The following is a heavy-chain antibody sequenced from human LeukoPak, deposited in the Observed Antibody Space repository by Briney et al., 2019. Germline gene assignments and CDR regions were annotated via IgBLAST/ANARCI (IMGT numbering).Heavy chain of an antibody. D-gene: IGHD6-13*01. J-gene: IGHJ4*02. CDR3: VGFRATAGLY. CDR2: ITSNGGSA. Sequence: GGSLRLSCSASGFTFSSYAMYWVCQAPGKGLEYVSAITSNGGSAYYADSVKGRFTISRDNSRNTLYLQMSSLRADDTAVYYCVGFRATAGLYWGQGTLVTVSS. CDR1: GFTFSSYA. V-gene: IGHV3-64D*06.